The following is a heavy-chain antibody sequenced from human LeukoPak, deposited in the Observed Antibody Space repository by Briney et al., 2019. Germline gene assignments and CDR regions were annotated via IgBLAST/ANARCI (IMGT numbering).Heavy chain of an antibody. J-gene: IGHJ4*02. D-gene: IGHD5-12*01. V-gene: IGHV1-69*04. CDR3: ARDYVDRGVEMATS. Sequence: ASVKVSCTASGGTFSSYAISWVRQAPGQGLEWMGRIIPILGIANYAQKFQGRVTITADKSTSTAYMELSSLRSEDTAVYYCARDYVDRGVEMATSWGQGTLVTVSS. CDR2: IIPILGIA. CDR1: GGTFSSYA.